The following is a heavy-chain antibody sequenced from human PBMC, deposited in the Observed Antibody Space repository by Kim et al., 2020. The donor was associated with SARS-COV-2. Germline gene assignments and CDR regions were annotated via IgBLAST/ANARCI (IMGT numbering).Heavy chain of an antibody. CDR2: ISSSGSTI. Sequence: GGSLRLSCAASGFTFSSYEMNWVRQAPGKGLEWVSYISSSGSTIYYADSVKGRFTISRDNAKNSLYLQMNSLRAEDTTVYYCARDGAYYDFWSGYHDAFDIWGQGTMVTVSS. J-gene: IGHJ3*02. V-gene: IGHV3-48*03. D-gene: IGHD3-3*01. CDR3: ARDGAYYDFWSGYHDAFDI. CDR1: GFTFSSYE.